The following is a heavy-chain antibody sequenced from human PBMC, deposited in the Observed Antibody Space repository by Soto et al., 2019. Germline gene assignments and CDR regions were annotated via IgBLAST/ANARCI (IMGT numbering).Heavy chain of an antibody. CDR1: GYTFTHYY. Sequence: QVQLVQSGAEVKKPGASVKVSCRTSGYTFTHYYIHWVRQAPGQGLEWLAIINPASGRTNYAQDFQGRVTLTMDTSTTTVYMELSGLRAEDTAIFHCARDLAAGDHWGQGTLVTVSS. D-gene: IGHD6-13*01. CDR2: INPASGRT. CDR3: ARDLAAGDH. J-gene: IGHJ4*02. V-gene: IGHV1-46*01.